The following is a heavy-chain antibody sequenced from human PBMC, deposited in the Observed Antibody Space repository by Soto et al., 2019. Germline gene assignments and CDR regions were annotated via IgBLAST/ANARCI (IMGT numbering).Heavy chain of an antibody. J-gene: IGHJ3*02. CDR1: GFTFSSYA. D-gene: IGHD3-10*01. CDR3: VNFGGITMVRGAPANAFDI. CDR2: ISSNGGST. Sequence: PGGSLRLSCSASGFTFSSYAMHWVRQAPGKGLEYVSAISSNGGSTYYADSVKGRFTISRDNSKNTLYLQMSSLRAEDTAVYYCVNFGGITMVRGAPANAFDIWGQGTMVTVSS. V-gene: IGHV3-64D*08.